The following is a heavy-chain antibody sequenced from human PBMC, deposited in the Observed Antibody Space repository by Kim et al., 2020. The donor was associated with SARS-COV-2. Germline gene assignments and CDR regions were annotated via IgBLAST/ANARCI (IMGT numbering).Heavy chain of an antibody. CDR3: AKDVDYGGNWPVNYYYGMDV. V-gene: IGHV3-9*01. D-gene: IGHD4-17*01. CDR1: GFTFGDYA. Sequence: GGSLRLSCAASGFTFGDYAMHWVRQAPGKGLEWVSGISWNSGSIGYADSVKGRFTISRDNAKNSLYLQMNSLRAEDTALYYCAKDVDYGGNWPVNYYYGMDVWGQGTTVTVSS. J-gene: IGHJ6*02. CDR2: ISWNSGSI.